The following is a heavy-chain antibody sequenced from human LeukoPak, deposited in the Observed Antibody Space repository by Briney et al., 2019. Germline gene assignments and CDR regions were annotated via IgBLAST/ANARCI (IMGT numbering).Heavy chain of an antibody. J-gene: IGHJ4*02. CDR2: ISYDGSNK. D-gene: IGHD3-10*01. V-gene: IGHV3-30*18. CDR1: GFTFSSYG. Sequence: GGSLRLSCAASGFTFSSYGMHWVRQAPGKGLEWVAVISYDGSNKYYADSVKGRFTISRDNSKNTLYLQMNSLRAEDTAVYYCAKVGYYYGSGSYYNDLDYWGQGTLVTVSS. CDR3: AKVGYYYGSGSYYNDLDY.